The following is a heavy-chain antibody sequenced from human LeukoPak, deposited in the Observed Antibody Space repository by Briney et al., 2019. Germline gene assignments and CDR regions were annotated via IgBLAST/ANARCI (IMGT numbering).Heavy chain of an antibody. V-gene: IGHV3-23*01. CDR2: ISGSGGST. D-gene: IGHD5-18*01. Sequence: GGSLRLSCAASGFTFSSYAMSWVRQAPGKGLEWVSAISGSGGSTYYADSVKGRFTISRDNSKNTLYLQMNSLRAEDTAVYYCARGGTAMVIPLSYWGQGTLVTVSS. J-gene: IGHJ4*02. CDR3: ARGGTAMVIPLSY. CDR1: GFTFSSYA.